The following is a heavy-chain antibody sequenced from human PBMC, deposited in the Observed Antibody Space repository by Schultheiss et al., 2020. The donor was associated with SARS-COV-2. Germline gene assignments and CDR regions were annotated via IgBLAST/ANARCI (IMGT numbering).Heavy chain of an antibody. CDR1: GYSISSGYY. J-gene: IGHJ4*02. CDR3: AKESPLNYYDSSGSDY. Sequence: SETLSLTCAVSGYSISSGYYWGWIRQPPGKGLEWIGSIYHSGSTYYNPSLKSRVTISVDTSKNQFSLKLSSVTAADTAVYYCAKESPLNYYDSSGSDYWGQGTLVTVSS. V-gene: IGHV4-38-2*02. CDR2: IYHSGST. D-gene: IGHD3-22*01.